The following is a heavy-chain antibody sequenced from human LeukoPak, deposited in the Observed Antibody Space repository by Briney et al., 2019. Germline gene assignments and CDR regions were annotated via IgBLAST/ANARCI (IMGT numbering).Heavy chain of an antibody. V-gene: IGHV1-46*01. J-gene: IGHJ4*02. CDR2: INPSGGST. Sequence: ASVKVSCKASGYTFTSYYMHWVRQAPGQGLEWMGIINPSGGSTSYAQKFQGRVTMTTDTSTNTVYMELRSLRSDDTAVYYCARGGTSGWRTPNDDYWGQGTLVTVSS. CDR1: GYTFTSYY. D-gene: IGHD6-19*01. CDR3: ARGGTSGWRTPNDDY.